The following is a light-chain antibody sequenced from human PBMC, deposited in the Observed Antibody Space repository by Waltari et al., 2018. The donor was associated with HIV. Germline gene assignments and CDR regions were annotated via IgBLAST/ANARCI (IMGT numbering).Light chain of an antibody. CDR1: SSNIGNNY. V-gene: IGLV1-51*01. J-gene: IGLJ3*02. CDR2: DNN. Sequence: QAVLTQPPSVSAAPGQKVTISCSGSSSNIGNNYVSWYQQFPGKAPKVLIYDNNKRPPGVPDRFSGSRSVTSATLGVAGLQTGDEADYYCGTWDTSLSAGVFGGGTKLTVL. CDR3: GTWDTSLSAGV.